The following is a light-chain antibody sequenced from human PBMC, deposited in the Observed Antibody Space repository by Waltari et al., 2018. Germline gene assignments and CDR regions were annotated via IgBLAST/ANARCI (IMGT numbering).Light chain of an antibody. Sequence: QSVLTQAPSASGTPGRRVTISCSGSSAHIASNTVNWYQHLPGTAPKLLVYSNNHRPSGVPDRFSGSKSGTSASLAISGLQSEDEAEYSCAVWDDSLSGVVFGGGTKLTVL. CDR2: SNN. CDR3: AVWDDSLSGVV. V-gene: IGLV1-44*01. J-gene: IGLJ2*01. CDR1: SAHIASNT.